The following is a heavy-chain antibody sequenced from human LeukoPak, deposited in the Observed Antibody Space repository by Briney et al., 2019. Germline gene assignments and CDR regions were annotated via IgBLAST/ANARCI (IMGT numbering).Heavy chain of an antibody. J-gene: IGHJ4*02. CDR2: ISGSGGST. CDR3: ARDLGGYGQWLAYFDY. Sequence: GGSLRLSCAASGFTFSSYAMSWVRQAPGKGLEWVSAISGSGGSTYYADSVKGRFTISRDNSKNTLYLQMNSLRAEDTAVYYCARDLGGYGQWLAYFDYWGQGTLVTVSS. V-gene: IGHV3-23*01. D-gene: IGHD6-19*01. CDR1: GFTFSSYA.